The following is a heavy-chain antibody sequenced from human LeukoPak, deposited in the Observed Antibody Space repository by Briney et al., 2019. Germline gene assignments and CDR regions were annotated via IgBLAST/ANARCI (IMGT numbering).Heavy chain of an antibody. D-gene: IGHD5-18*01. CDR1: GGSISSGGYY. CDR2: IYYSGST. J-gene: IGHJ4*02. Sequence: PSETLSLTCTVSGGSISSGGYYWSWIRQHPGKGLEWIGYIYYSGSTYYNPSLKSRVTISVDTSKNQFSLKLSSVTAADTAVYYCARRGATAMGNAYWGQVTLVTVSS. CDR3: ARRGATAMGNAY. V-gene: IGHV4-31*03.